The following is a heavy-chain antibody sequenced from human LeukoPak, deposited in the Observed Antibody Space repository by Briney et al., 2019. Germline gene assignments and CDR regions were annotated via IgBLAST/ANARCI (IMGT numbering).Heavy chain of an antibody. Sequence: TPSETLSLTCAVYGGSFSGYYWSWIRQPPGKGLEWIGEINHSGSTNYNPSLKSRVTISVDTSKNQFSLKLSSVTAADTAVYYCARLYGYLDYWGQGTLVTVSS. CDR3: ARLYGYLDY. CDR1: GGSFSGYY. V-gene: IGHV4-34*01. J-gene: IGHJ4*02. D-gene: IGHD5-18*01. CDR2: INHSGST.